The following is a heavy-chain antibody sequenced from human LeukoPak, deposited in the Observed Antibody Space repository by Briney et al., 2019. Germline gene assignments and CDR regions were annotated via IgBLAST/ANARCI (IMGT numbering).Heavy chain of an antibody. CDR1: GGSISSGGYY. J-gene: IGHJ6*02. V-gene: IGHV4-31*03. D-gene: IGHD3-9*01. Sequence: PSETLSLTCTVSGGSISSGGYYWSWIRQHPGKGLEWIGYIYYSGSTYYNPSLKSRVTISVDTSKNQFSLKLSSVTAADTAVYYCARESHYDILTGYQSQSYGMDVWGQGTTVTVSS. CDR2: IYYSGST. CDR3: ARESHYDILTGYQSQSYGMDV.